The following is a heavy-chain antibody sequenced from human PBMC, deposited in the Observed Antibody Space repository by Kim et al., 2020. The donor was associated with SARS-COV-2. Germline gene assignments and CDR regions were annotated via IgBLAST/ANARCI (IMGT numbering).Heavy chain of an antibody. Sequence: SETLSLTCAVYGASFSGHYWAWIRQPPGRGLEWIGEITYDGGTNYNPSLKRRVTISIDTSKNQYSLKVRSVTAADTAVYYCVRPMGYYYYYYMDVWGKGT. V-gene: IGHV4-34*01. CDR1: GASFSGHY. CDR2: ITYDGGT. J-gene: IGHJ6*03. CDR3: VRPMGYYYYYYMDV. D-gene: IGHD2-8*01.